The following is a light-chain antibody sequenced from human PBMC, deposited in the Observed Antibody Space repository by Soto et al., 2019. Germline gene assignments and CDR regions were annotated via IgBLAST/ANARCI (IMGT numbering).Light chain of an antibody. CDR2: STS. J-gene: IGLJ1*01. V-gene: IGLV8-61*01. CDR1: SGAVSTANN. CDR3: ALVMGNGISV. Sequence: QAVVTQDSSFSVSPGGTVTITCGLISGAVSTANNPNWYQQTPGQAPRTLIYSTSTRSSGVPDRFSGSILGNKAALTITGAEADDESYYYCALVMGNGISVFGTGTKLTVL.